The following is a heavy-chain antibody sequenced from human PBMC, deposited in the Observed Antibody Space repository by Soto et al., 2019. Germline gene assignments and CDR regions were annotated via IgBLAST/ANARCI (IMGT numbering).Heavy chain of an antibody. CDR1: GGTFSSYA. CDR2: IIPIFGTA. Sequence: SVKVSCKASGGTFSSYAISWVRQAPGQGLEWMGGIIPIFGTANYAQKFQGRVTITADESTSTAYMELSSLRSEDTAVYYCARDNGVPAADYMDVWGQGTTVTVSS. V-gene: IGHV1-69*13. CDR3: ARDNGVPAADYMDV. D-gene: IGHD2-2*01. J-gene: IGHJ6*02.